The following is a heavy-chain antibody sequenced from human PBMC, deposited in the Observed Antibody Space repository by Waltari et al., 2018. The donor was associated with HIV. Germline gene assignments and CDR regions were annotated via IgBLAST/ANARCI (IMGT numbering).Heavy chain of an antibody. D-gene: IGHD4-17*01. V-gene: IGHV3-48*03. CDR2: ISSSGSTI. CDR3: AREGEMGYGDYLGFYGMDV. CDR1: GFTFSSYE. Sequence: EVQLVESGGGLVQPGGSLRLSCAASGFTFSSYEMNWVRQAPGKGLEWVSYISSSGSTIYYADSVKGRFTISRDNAKNSLYLQMNSLRAEDTAVYYCAREGEMGYGDYLGFYGMDVWGQGTTVTVSS. J-gene: IGHJ6*02.